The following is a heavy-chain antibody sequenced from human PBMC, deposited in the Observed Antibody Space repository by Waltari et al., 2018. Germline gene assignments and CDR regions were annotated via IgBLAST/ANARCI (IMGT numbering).Heavy chain of an antibody. CDR3: AKEYSSSSDYYYYYMDV. J-gene: IGHJ6*03. CDR1: GFTFSSYA. CDR2: ISGSGGST. D-gene: IGHD6-6*01. V-gene: IGHV3-23*04. Sequence: EVQLVESGGDLVQPGGSLRLSCAASGFTFSSYAMSWVRQAPGKGLEWVSAISGSGGSTYYADSVKGRFTISRDNSKNTLYLQMNSLRAEDTAIYYCAKEYSSSSDYYYYYMDVWGKGTTVTVSS.